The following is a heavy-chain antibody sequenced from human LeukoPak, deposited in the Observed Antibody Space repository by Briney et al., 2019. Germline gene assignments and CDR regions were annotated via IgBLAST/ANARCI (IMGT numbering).Heavy chain of an antibody. CDR1: GFTFSSYW. V-gene: IGHV3-7*01. D-gene: IGHD6-13*01. Sequence: GGSLRLSCAASGFTFSSYWMSWVRQAPGKRLEWVANINQDGSEKYYVDSVKGRFTISRDNAKNSLYLQMNSLRAEDTAVYYCARRGGSSSWYLKYYFDYWGQGTLVTVSS. CDR2: INQDGSEK. CDR3: ARRGGSSSWYLKYYFDY. J-gene: IGHJ4*02.